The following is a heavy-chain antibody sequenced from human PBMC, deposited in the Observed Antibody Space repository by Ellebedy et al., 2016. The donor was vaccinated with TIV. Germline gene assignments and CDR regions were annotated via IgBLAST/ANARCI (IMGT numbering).Heavy chain of an antibody. CDR2: ISNGGGNT. CDR3: AKGGSSGFIRRRFGMDV. J-gene: IGHJ6*02. V-gene: IGHV3-23*01. CDR1: EDTFSSYA. D-gene: IGHD6-19*01. Sequence: PGGSLRLSCVVSEDTFSSYAMTWVRQAPGKGLEWVSAISNGGGNTESLDSVKGRFTISRDNSKNTLYLQMNSLRAEDTAIYYCAKGGSSGFIRRRFGMDVWGQGTTVTVSS.